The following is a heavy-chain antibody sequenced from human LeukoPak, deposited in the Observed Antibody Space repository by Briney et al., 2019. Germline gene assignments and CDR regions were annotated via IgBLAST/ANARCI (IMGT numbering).Heavy chain of an antibody. V-gene: IGHV4-61*02. Sequence: SETLSLTCTVSGDSISSGSYYWSWTRQPAGKGLEWIGRFYTSGSTNYNPSLKSRVTISVDTSKNQFSLKLSSVTAADTAVYYCARDYSSSWYYYYYMDVWGKGTTVTVSS. J-gene: IGHJ6*03. CDR1: GDSISSGSYY. D-gene: IGHD6-13*01. CDR2: FYTSGST. CDR3: ARDYSSSWYYYYYMDV.